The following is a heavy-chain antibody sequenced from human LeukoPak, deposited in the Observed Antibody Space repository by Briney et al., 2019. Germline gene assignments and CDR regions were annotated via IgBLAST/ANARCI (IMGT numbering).Heavy chain of an antibody. J-gene: IGHJ6*03. Sequence: SVKVSCKASGGTFSSYAISWVRQAPGQGLEWMGGIIPIFGTANYARKFQGRVTITADESTSTAYMELSSLRSEDTAVYYCASGYSYGSLYYYMDVWGKGTTVTISS. D-gene: IGHD5-18*01. V-gene: IGHV1-69*13. CDR1: GGTFSSYA. CDR2: IIPIFGTA. CDR3: ASGYSYGSLYYYMDV.